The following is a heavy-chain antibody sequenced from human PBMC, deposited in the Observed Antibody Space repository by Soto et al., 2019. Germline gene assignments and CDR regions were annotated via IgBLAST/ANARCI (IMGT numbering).Heavy chain of an antibody. J-gene: IGHJ5*02. Sequence: SVKFSCKASVGTFSSYAISWVRQALGQGLERTGGIIPIFGTAHYAQKFQSRVTITGDKSTRTAYRELSSLRSEDTAVYYCARVWVITKNWFDPWGQGTLVTVYS. V-gene: IGHV1-69*06. CDR1: VGTFSSYA. CDR3: ARVWVITKNWFDP. CDR2: IIPIFGTA. D-gene: IGHD3-22*01.